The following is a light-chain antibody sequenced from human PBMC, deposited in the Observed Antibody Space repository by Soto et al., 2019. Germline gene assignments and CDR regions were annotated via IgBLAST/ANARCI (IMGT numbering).Light chain of an antibody. V-gene: IGLV3-21*02. CDR3: QVWDIVTDHVV. J-gene: IGLJ2*01. Sequence: SYELTQPPSVSVAPGQTARITCGGDSIASKDVNWYQLKPGRAPVLVVYDDCDRPSGIPERFSGSNSGNTATLNIGRVEVGDEADYYCQVWDIVTDHVVFGGGTKLTVL. CDR2: DDC. CDR1: SIASKD.